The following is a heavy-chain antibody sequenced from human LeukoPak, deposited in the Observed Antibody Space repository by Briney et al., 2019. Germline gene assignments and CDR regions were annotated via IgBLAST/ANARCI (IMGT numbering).Heavy chain of an antibody. J-gene: IGHJ4*02. CDR1: GFTFSSYA. V-gene: IGHV3-7*01. D-gene: IGHD3-3*01. CDR2: VKQDGSEK. CDR3: VRDIHRYYADY. Sequence: GGSLRLSCAASGFTFSSYAMSWVRQAPGKGLEWVANVKQDGSEKYYVDSVKGRFTISRDNAKSSLYLQMNSLRAEDTAVYYCVRDIHRYYADYWGQGTLVTVSS.